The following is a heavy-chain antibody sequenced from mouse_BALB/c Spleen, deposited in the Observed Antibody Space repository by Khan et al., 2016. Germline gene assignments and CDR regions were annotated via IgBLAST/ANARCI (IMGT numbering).Heavy chain of an antibody. CDR2: ISYDGSN. CDR3: ARGYGNYVGY. Sequence: EVQLQESGPGLVKPSQSLSLTCSVTGYSITSGYYWNWIRQFPGNKLEWLGYISYDGSNNYNPSLQNRISITRDTSKNQFFRKLNSVTTEDTATYYCARGYGNYVGYWGQGTLVTVSA. CDR1: GYSITSGYY. J-gene: IGHJ3*01. D-gene: IGHD2-1*01. V-gene: IGHV3-6*02.